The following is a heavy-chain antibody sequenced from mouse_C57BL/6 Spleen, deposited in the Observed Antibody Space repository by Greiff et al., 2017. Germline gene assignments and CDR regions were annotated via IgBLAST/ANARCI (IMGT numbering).Heavy chain of an antibody. CDR1: GYTFTDYN. J-gene: IGHJ1*03. Sequence: DVQLQQSGPELVKPGASVKMSCKASGYTFTDYNMHWVKQSHGKSLQWIGYINPNNGGTSYNQKFKGKATLTVNKSSSTAYMELRSLTSEESAVYYCAPFYYYGSRVWYFDVGGTGTTVTVAS. V-gene: IGHV1-22*01. CDR2: INPNNGGT. D-gene: IGHD1-1*01. CDR3: APFYYYGSRVWYFDV.